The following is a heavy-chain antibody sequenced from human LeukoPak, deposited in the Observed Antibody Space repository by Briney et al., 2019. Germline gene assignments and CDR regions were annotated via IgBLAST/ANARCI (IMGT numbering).Heavy chain of an antibody. CDR3: ARDQKVGATPYFGMDV. J-gene: IGHJ6*02. V-gene: IGHV1-69*04. D-gene: IGHD1-26*01. CDR2: IIPMLGTV. Sequence: ASVKVSCKASGATFSSYAINWVRQAPGQGLEWMGRIIPMLGTVNYAQKFQGRVTIIADKFTSTAYMEVSSLRSEDTAVYYCARDQKVGATPYFGMDVWGQGTTVTVSS. CDR1: GATFSSYA.